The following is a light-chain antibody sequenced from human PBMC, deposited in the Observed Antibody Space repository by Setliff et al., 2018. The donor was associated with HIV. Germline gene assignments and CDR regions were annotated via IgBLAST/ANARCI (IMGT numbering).Light chain of an antibody. J-gene: IGLJ1*01. CDR3: TSYTGSNSFALYV. V-gene: IGLV2-14*03. Sequence: QSVLTQPASVSGSPGQSVTISCTGTSSDIGDYDYVSWYQQLPGRPPKLIFYDVSQRPSGVSDRFSASKSGTTTSLTISALQAKDEATYFCTSYTGSNSFALYVFGSGTKVTVL. CDR1: SSDIGDYDY. CDR2: DVS.